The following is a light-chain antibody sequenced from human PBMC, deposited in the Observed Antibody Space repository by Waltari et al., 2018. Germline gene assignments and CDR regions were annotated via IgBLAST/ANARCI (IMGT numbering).Light chain of an antibody. V-gene: IGLV2-14*01. J-gene: IGLJ2*01. CDR3: SSYTGRGTVI. CDR2: DVT. CDR1: SRDVGYFNH. Sequence: QSALTQPASVSGSPGQSITISCTGTSRDVGYFNHVSWFQHHPDSAPKLLIYDVTFRPSGVSSRFSGSKSVNTASLTISGLQAEDEADYYCSSYTGRGTVIFGGGTKLTVL.